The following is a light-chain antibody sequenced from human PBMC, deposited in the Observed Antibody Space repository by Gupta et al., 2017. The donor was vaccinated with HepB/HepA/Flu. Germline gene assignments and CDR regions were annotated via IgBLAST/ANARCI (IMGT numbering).Light chain of an antibody. CDR2: LGA. V-gene: IGKV2-28*01. J-gene: IGKJ5*01. CDR1: QSLLDSYGYNF. Sequence: IVMTQSQLSLPVAPGEPASISCSSSQSLLDSYGYNFLECYLQKPGQFPHLLIYLGANRAAGGPDRCSAAGSGAEDTPKISRVEAEDGGGDYCMKALQKPSTFGQGTQLEIK. CDR3: MKALQKPST.